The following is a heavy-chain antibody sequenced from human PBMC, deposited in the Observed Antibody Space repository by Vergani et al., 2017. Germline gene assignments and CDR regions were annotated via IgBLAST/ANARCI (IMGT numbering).Heavy chain of an antibody. J-gene: IGHJ3*02. V-gene: IGHV1-24*01. D-gene: IGHD3-16*02. CDR2: FDPEDGET. Sequence: QVQLVQSGAEVKKAGASVKVSCKVSGYTLTELSMHWVRQAPGXGLEWMGGFDPEDGETIYAQKYQGRVTMTEDTSTDTAYMELSSLRSEDTAVYYCATDLGGWGSYRPHTQKNDAFDIWGQGTMVTVSS. CDR1: GYTLTELS. CDR3: ATDLGGWGSYRPHTQKNDAFDI.